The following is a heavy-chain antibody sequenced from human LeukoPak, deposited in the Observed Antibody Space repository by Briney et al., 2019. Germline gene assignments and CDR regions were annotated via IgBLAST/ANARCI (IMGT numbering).Heavy chain of an antibody. CDR3: ARPPSSNGLAYFDY. Sequence: GGSLRLSCAASGFTSSNNGMNWVRQAPGKGLEWVSYISFSSDTMYYADSVKGRFTISRDNAKNSLYLQMNSLRAEDTAVYFCARPPSSNGLAYFDYWGQGTLVTVSS. CDR2: ISFSSDTM. D-gene: IGHD2-8*01. V-gene: IGHV3-48*01. CDR1: GFTSSNNG. J-gene: IGHJ4*02.